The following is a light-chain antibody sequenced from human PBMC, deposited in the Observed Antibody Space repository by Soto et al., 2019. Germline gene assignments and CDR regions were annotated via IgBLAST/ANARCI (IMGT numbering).Light chain of an antibody. CDR2: GNS. V-gene: IGLV1-40*01. J-gene: IGLJ1*01. CDR1: NSNIGAGYD. CDR3: QSYDNSLSASHV. Sequence: QPVLTQPPSVSGAPGQRVTISCTGSNSNIGAGYDVHWYQQLPGTAPKLLIYGNSNRPSGVPDRFSGSKSGTSASLAITGLQAEDEADYYCQSYDNSLSASHVFGTGTKLTVL.